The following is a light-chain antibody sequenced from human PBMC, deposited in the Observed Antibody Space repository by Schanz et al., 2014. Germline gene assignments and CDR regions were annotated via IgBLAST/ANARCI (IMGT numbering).Light chain of an antibody. V-gene: IGLV2-8*01. CDR1: SSDVGGYNY. J-gene: IGLJ1*01. Sequence: QSALTQPPSASGSPGQSVTFSCTGTSSDVGGYNYVSWYQQHPGKAPKLMIYEVSKRPSGVPDRFSGSKSGNTASLTVSGLQAEDEADYYCSSNGGVNIYVFGTGTKLTVL. CDR2: EVS. CDR3: SSNGGVNIYV.